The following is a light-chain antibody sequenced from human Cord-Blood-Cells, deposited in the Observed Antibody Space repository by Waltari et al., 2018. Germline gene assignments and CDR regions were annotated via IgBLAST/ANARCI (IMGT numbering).Light chain of an antibody. Sequence: DIQMTQSHSTLSASVGDRFTITCRASQSISSWLAWYQQKPGKAPKLLIYDASSLESGVPSRFSGSGSGKEFTLTISSLQPDDFATYYCQQYNSYSPRTFGQGTKVEIK. CDR1: QSISSW. J-gene: IGKJ1*01. CDR3: QQYNSYSPRT. CDR2: DAS. V-gene: IGKV1-5*01.